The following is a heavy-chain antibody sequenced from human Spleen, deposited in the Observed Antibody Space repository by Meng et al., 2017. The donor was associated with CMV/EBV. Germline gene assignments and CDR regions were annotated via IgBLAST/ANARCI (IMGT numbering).Heavy chain of an antibody. CDR1: GFTFSSYS. CDR3: AKAPGPYYYYGMDV. Sequence: GESLKISCAASGFTFSSYSMNWVRQAPGKGLEWVSSISSSSSYIYYADSVKGRFTISRDNTKNSLYLQMNSLRAEDTALYYCAKAPGPYYYYGMDVWGQGTTVTVSS. D-gene: IGHD1-14*01. CDR2: ISSSSSYI. J-gene: IGHJ6*02. V-gene: IGHV3-21*04.